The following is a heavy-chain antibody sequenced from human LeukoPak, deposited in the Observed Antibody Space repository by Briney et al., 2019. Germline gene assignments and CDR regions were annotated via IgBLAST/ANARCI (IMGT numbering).Heavy chain of an antibody. CDR1: GYSFTTYW. V-gene: IGHV5-51*01. Sequence: GESLKISCKGSGYSFTTYWIGWVRQMPGKGLEWMGIIYPGDSDTRYSPSFQGQVTISADESISTAYLQWSSLKASDTAMYYCARLSPTGCSSTGCYALGGSWFDPWGQGTLVTVSS. D-gene: IGHD2-2*01. CDR2: IYPGDSDT. J-gene: IGHJ5*02. CDR3: ARLSPTGCSSTGCYALGGSWFDP.